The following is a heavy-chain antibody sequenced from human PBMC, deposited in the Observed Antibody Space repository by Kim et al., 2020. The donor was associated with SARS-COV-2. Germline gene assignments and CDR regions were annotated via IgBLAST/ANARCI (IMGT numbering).Heavy chain of an antibody. CDR3: TTILWFGESTASDY. D-gene: IGHD3-10*01. J-gene: IGHJ4*02. V-gene: IGHV3-15*01. Sequence: AAPVKARFTISRDDSKNRLYLQMNSLKTEDTAVYYCTTILWFGESTASDYWGQGTLVTVSS.